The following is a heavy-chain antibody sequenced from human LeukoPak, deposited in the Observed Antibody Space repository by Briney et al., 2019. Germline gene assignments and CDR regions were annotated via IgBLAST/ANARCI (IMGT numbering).Heavy chain of an antibody. Sequence: PSETLSLTCAVYGGSFSGYYWSWIRQPPGNGLEWIGEINHSGSTNYNPSLKSRVTISVDTSKNQFSLKLSSVTAADTAVYYCASDGTTMVYWGQGTLVTVSS. CDR3: ASDGTTMVY. D-gene: IGHD1-7*01. CDR1: GGSFSGYY. V-gene: IGHV4-34*01. J-gene: IGHJ4*02. CDR2: INHSGST.